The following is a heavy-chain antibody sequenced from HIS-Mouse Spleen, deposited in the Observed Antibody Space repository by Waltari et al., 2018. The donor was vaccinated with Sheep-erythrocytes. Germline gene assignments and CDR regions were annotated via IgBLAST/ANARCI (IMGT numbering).Heavy chain of an antibody. CDR2: TKNKTDERKT. V-gene: IGHV3-15*01. CDR3: TTEGVGDY. J-gene: IGHJ4*02. CDR1: GFTFSNAW. Sequence: EVQLVESGGGLVKPGGSLRLSCAASGFTFSNAWMSWVREAPGKGLGWVGRTKNKTDERKTDYAAPVKGRFTISRDDSKNTLYLQMNSLKTEDTAVYYCTTEGVGDYWSQGTLVTVSS. D-gene: IGHD1-26*01.